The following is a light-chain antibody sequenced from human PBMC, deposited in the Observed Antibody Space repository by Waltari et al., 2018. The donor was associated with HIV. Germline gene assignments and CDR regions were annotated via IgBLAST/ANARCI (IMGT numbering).Light chain of an antibody. Sequence: DIQMTQFPSSLSASAGDRVTISCQASQDITRYLNWYQQKPGEAPKVVIYDSSNLEEGVPSRFSGSGSGTDFSFTINSLQPEDIATYYCQQYASLPITFGQGTRLEIK. CDR3: QQYASLPIT. CDR1: QDITRY. CDR2: DSS. J-gene: IGKJ5*01. V-gene: IGKV1-33*01.